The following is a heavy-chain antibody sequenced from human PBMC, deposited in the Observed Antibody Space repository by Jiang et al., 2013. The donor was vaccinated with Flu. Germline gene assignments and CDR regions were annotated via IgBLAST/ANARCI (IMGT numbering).Heavy chain of an antibody. CDR2: ISSSSNTI. V-gene: IGHV3-48*01. CDR1: GFTFSSYS. D-gene: IGHD1-26*01. Sequence: VQLLESGGGLVQPGGSLRLSCAASGFTFSSYSMNWVRQAPGKGLEWVSYISSSSNTIYYADSVKGRFTISRDNAKNSLYLQMNSLRAEDTAVYYCAREGKGRSYDALDIWGQGDNGHRLF. CDR3: AREGKGRSYDALDI. J-gene: IGHJ3*02.